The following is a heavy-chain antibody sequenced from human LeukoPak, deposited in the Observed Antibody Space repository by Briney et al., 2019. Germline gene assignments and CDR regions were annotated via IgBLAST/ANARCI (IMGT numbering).Heavy chain of an antibody. J-gene: IGHJ3*02. V-gene: IGHV4-34*01. CDR3: ARVREQWLVRGAFDI. D-gene: IGHD6-19*01. Sequence: SETLSLTCAVYGGSFSGYYWSWIRQPPGKGLEWIGEINHSGSTNYNPSLKSRVTISVDTSKNQFSLKLSSVTAADTAVYYCARVREQWLVRGAFDIWGQGTMVTVSS. CDR2: INHSGST. CDR1: GGSFSGYY.